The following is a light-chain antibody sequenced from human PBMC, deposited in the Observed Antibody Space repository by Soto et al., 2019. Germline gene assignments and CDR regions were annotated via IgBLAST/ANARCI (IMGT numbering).Light chain of an antibody. Sequence: DIQMTQSPSSVSASVGDRVTITCRASQSINTWLACYQQKPGKAPKRLIYAASSLQSGVPSRFSGSGSGTEFTLTISRLQPEDFASYYCLQQNSYPQTFGQGTKVDIK. CDR2: AAS. J-gene: IGKJ1*01. CDR3: LQQNSYPQT. V-gene: IGKV1-17*03. CDR1: QSINTW.